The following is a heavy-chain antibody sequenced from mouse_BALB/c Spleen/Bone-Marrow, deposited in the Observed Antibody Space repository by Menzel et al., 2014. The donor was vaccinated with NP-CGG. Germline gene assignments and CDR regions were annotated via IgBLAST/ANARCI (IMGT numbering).Heavy chain of an antibody. CDR3: TRLHYYGYSAY. CDR1: AVDFSSYW. J-gene: IGHJ3*01. CDR2: INPDSSTI. D-gene: IGHD1-2*01. Sequence: AAAAVDFSSYWMSWVRQAPGKGLEWIGEINPDSSTINYTPSLKDKFIISRVNAKNTLYLQKNKVRSEDTALYYCTRLHYYGYSAYWGQGTLVTVST. V-gene: IGHV4-1*02.